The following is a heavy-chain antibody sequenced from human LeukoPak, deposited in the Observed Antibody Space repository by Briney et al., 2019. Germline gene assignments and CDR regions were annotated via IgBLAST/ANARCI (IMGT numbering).Heavy chain of an antibody. V-gene: IGHV3-7*01. CDR3: XXXSSSWYHAFDI. CDR2: IKLDGSEK. CDR1: GFTFSNYW. J-gene: IGHJ3*02. Sequence: GGSLRLSCAAAGFTFSNYWMSWVRQAPGKGLEWVANIKLDGSEKYYVDSLKGRFTISRDNAKNSLYLQMNSLRAEDTAVYYXXXXSSSWYHAFDIWGQGTMVTVSS. D-gene: IGHD6-13*01.